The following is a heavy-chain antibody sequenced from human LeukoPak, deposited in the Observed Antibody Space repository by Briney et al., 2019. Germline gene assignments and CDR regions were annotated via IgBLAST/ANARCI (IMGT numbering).Heavy chain of an antibody. CDR1: GFTFSSYE. D-gene: IGHD3-10*01. V-gene: IGHV3-48*03. J-gene: IGHJ4*02. CDR3: AKGSSYLYYFDY. Sequence: GGSLRLSCAASGFTFSSYEMNWVRQAPGKGLEWVSYIRTSGSTKYYTNSVKGRFTISRDNSKNTLYLQMNSLRAEDTAVYYCAKGSSYLYYFDYWGQGTLVTVSS. CDR2: IRTSGSTK.